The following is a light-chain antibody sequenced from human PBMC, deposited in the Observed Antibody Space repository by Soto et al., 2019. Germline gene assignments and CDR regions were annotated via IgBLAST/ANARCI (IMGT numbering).Light chain of an antibody. V-gene: IGKV1-9*01. CDR1: QGITSH. Sequence: DIQLTQSPSFLSASVGDRVTITCRASQGITSHLAWYQQGPGKAPKLLIYAASTLQSGVPSRFSGSASGTEFTLTISSLQPEDFATYDCQQVSGYPLNFGGGTKVDIK. CDR2: AAS. CDR3: QQVSGYPLN. J-gene: IGKJ4*01.